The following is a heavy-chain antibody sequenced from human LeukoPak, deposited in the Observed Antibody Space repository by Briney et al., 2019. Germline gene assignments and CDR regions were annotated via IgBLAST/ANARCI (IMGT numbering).Heavy chain of an antibody. V-gene: IGHV1-58*02. CDR3: AADLYGAVYFDY. Sequence: SVKVSCKASGFTFTSSAMQWERQARGQRLEWIGWIVVGSGNTNYAQKFQERVTITRDMSTSTAYMELSSLRSEDTAVYYCAADLYGAVYFDYWGQGTLVTVSS. CDR2: IVVGSGNT. CDR1: GFTFTSSA. D-gene: IGHD4-17*01. J-gene: IGHJ4*02.